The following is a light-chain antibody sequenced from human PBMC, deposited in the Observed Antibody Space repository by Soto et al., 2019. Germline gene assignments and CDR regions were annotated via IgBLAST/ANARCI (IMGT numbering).Light chain of an antibody. V-gene: IGLV3-21*04. Sequence: SYELTQPPSVSVAPGKTARITCGGNNIGSKSVHWYQQKPGQAPVLVIYYDSDRPSGIPERFSGSNSGNTATLTISRVEAVDEADYYCQVWDSSSDPLYVFGTGTKLTVL. CDR1: NIGSKS. CDR2: YDS. CDR3: QVWDSSSDPLYV. J-gene: IGLJ1*01.